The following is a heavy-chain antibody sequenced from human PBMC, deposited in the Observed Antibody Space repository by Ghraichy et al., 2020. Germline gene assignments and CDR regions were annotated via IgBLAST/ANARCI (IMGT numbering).Heavy chain of an antibody. Sequence: GGSLRLSCAASGFTFSNYDMHWVRQPPGKGLEWVSSIITAGESYNAGSVRGRFTISRADAKNSLYLQMNSLRAGDTAVYYCVRGLSSSWYRDDWYFDVWGRGTLVTVSS. V-gene: IGHV3-13*01. CDR1: GFTFSNYD. D-gene: IGHD6-13*01. J-gene: IGHJ2*01. CDR3: VRGLSSSWYRDDWYFDV. CDR2: IITAGES.